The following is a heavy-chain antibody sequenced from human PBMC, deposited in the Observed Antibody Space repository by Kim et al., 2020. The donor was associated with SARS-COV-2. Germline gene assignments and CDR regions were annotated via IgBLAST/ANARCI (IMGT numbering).Heavy chain of an antibody. CDR3: ARPILKNGGYSGYDLPYYYYGMDV. V-gene: IGHV3-21*01. D-gene: IGHD5-12*01. CDR2: ISSSSSYI. Sequence: GGSLRLSCAASGFTFSSYSMNWVRQAPGKGLEWVSSISSSSSYIYYADSVKGRFTISRDNAKNSLYLQMNSLRAEDTAVYYCARPILKNGGYSGYDLPYYYYGMDVWGQGTTVTVSS. J-gene: IGHJ6*02. CDR1: GFTFSSYS.